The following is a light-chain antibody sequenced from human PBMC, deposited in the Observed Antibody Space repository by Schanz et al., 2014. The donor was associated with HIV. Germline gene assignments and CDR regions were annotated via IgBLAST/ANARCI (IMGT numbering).Light chain of an antibody. Sequence: EMVMTQSPATLSVSPGERATLSCRASQSVYSDLAWYQQKPGQAPRLLIYDASNRATGIPARFSGSGSGTDFTLTISSLQAEDVAVYYCQQYLSPPYTFGQGTKLENK. CDR3: QQYLSPPYT. CDR1: QSVYSD. J-gene: IGKJ2*01. CDR2: DAS. V-gene: IGKV3D-15*01.